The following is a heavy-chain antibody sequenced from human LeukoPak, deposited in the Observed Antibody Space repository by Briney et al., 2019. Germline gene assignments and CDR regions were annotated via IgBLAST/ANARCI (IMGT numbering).Heavy chain of an antibody. V-gene: IGHV3-30*02. Sequence: GGSLRLSCAASGFTFSSYGMHWVRQAQGKGLEWVAFIRYDGSNKYYADSVKGRFTISRDNSKNTLYLQMNSLRAEDTAVYYCAKEEYSSSSYFDYWGQGTLVTVSS. D-gene: IGHD6-6*01. CDR2: IRYDGSNK. CDR1: GFTFSSYG. J-gene: IGHJ4*02. CDR3: AKEEYSSSSYFDY.